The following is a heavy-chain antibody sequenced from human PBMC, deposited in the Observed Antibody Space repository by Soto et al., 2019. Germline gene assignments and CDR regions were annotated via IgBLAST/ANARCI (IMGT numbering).Heavy chain of an antibody. CDR1: GFIFSSYS. CDR2: ISSSSSYI. Sequence: GGSLRLSCSASGFIFSSYSMNWVRQAPGKGLEWVSYISSSSSYIYYADSVKGRFTISGDNAKNSLYLQMNSLRAEDTAVYYCARDSSSSSRGFDYWGQGTLVTVSS. V-gene: IGHV3-21*05. CDR3: ARDSSSSSRGFDY. J-gene: IGHJ4*02. D-gene: IGHD6-6*01.